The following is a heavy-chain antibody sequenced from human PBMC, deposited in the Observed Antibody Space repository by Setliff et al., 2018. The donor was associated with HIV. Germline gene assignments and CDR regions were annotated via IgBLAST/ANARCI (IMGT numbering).Heavy chain of an antibody. CDR3: ATSGFYDILTGPTPGVFDI. CDR1: GYSLTELS. J-gene: IGHJ3*02. Sequence: ASVKVSCKVSGYSLTELSIHWVRQAPGEGLEWMGGFDPEDEETVYAEKFQGRVTMTEDTSTDTAYMALSSLRSEDTAMYYCATSGFYDILTGPTPGVFDIWGQGTMVTVSS. V-gene: IGHV1-24*01. D-gene: IGHD3-9*01. CDR2: FDPEDEET.